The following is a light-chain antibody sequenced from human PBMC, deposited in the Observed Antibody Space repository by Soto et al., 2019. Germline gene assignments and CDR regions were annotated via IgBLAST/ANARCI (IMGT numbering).Light chain of an antibody. CDR2: EVS. Sequence: QSVLTQPPSASGSPGQSVTISCTGTSSDVGDYNYVSWYQQHPGKAPKLMIYEVSKRPSGVPDRFSGSKSGNTASLTVSWLQAEDEADYYCSSYAGSNNWVFGGGTKLTVL. CDR3: SSYAGSNNWV. J-gene: IGLJ3*02. CDR1: SSDVGDYNY. V-gene: IGLV2-8*01.